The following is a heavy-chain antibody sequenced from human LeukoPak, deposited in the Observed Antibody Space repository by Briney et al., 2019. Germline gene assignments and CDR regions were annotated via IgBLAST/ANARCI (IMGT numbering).Heavy chain of an antibody. D-gene: IGHD3-22*01. CDR1: GFTFRSYG. J-gene: IGHJ1*01. V-gene: IGHV3-64*01. Sequence: GGSLRLSCAASGFTFRSYGMHWVRQAPGKGLEYVSAISSNGGRTYYANSVKGRFTISRDNSRNTLYLQMGSLRAEDMAVYYCATYYYDSGGFHFHHWGQGTLVTVSS. CDR3: ATYYYDSGGFHFHH. CDR2: ISSNGGRT.